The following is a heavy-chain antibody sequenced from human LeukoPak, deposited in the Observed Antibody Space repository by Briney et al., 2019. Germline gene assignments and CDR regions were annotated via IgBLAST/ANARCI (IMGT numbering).Heavy chain of an antibody. V-gene: IGHV3-21*01. Sequence: GGSLRLSCAASGFTFSSYSMNCVRQAPGGGLEWVSSISSSSSYIYYADSVKGRFTISRDNAKNSLYLQMNSLRAEDTAVYYCARAVYGFDAFDIWGQGTMVTVSS. J-gene: IGHJ3*02. CDR3: ARAVYGFDAFDI. D-gene: IGHD4-17*01. CDR1: GFTFSSYS. CDR2: ISSSSSYI.